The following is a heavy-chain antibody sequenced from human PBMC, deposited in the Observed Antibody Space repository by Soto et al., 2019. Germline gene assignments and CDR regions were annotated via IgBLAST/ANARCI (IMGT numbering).Heavy chain of an antibody. V-gene: IGHV3-15*01. CDR2: IMSKTDGGTT. Sequence: GGSLRLSCEASGFIFSNAWMNWVRQSPGEGLEWVGSIMSKTDGGTTDYAAPVKGRFIISRDDSKNTLYLQLNSLKTEDSAIYYCTKDRMATIRQPDFYGMDVWGQGTTVTVSS. CDR3: TKDRMATIRQPDFYGMDV. D-gene: IGHD3-3*01. CDR1: GFIFSNAW. J-gene: IGHJ6*02.